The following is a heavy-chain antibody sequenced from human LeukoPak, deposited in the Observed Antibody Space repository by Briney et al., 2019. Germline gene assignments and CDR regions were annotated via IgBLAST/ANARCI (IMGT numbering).Heavy chain of an antibody. V-gene: IGHV3-64*01. CDR3: ARAHPYSTRSGALDY. D-gene: IGHD6-13*01. Sequence: PGGSLRLSCAASGFTFRSYSMHWVRQAPGKGLEYVSAISSDGGNTYYANSVKGRFTISRDNSKNTLYLQMNSLRAEDTAVYYCARAHPYSTRSGALDYWGQGTLVTVSS. CDR1: GFTFRSYS. CDR2: ISSDGGNT. J-gene: IGHJ4*02.